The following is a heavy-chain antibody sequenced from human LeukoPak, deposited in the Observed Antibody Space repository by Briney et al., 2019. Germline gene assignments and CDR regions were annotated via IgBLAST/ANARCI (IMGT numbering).Heavy chain of an antibody. J-gene: IGHJ4*02. CDR3: ARDLVRWELPTPFGY. CDR2: SSGSTI. D-gene: IGHD1-26*01. V-gene: IGHV3-11*01. Sequence: SSGSTIYYADSVKGRFTISRDNAKNSLYLQMNSLRAEDTAVYYCARDLVRWELPTPFGYWGQGTLVTVSS.